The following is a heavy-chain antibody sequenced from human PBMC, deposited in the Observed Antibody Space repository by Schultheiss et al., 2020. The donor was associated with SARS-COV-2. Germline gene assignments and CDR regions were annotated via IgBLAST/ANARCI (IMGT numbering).Heavy chain of an antibody. V-gene: IGHV3-23*01. J-gene: IGHJ3*02. CDR2: ISGSGGST. CDR3: AKRSDGFDI. Sequence: GGSLRLSCAASGFTFSSYAMSWVRQAPGKGLEWVSAISGSGGSTYYADSVKGRFTISRDNAKNSLYLQMNSLRAEDTALYYCAKRSDGFDIWGQGTMVTVSS. CDR1: GFTFSSYA.